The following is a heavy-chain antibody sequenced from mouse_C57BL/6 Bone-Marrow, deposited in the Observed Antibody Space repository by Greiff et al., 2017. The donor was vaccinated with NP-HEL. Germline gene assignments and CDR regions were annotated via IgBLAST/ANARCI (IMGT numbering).Heavy chain of an antibody. V-gene: IGHV1-81*01. CDR1: GYTFTSYG. Sequence: VKLVESGAELARPGASVKLSCKASGYTFTSYGISWVKQRTGQGLEWIGEIYPRSGNTYYNEKFKGKATLTADKSSSTAYMELRSLTSEDSAVYFCAREGGYDETWFAYWGKGTLVTVSA. CDR2: IYPRSGNT. CDR3: AREGGYDETWFAY. J-gene: IGHJ3*01. D-gene: IGHD2-2*01.